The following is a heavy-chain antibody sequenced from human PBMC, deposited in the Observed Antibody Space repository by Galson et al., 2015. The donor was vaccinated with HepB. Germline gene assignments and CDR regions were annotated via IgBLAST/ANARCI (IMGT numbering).Heavy chain of an antibody. V-gene: IGHV1-2*02. J-gene: IGHJ6*02. CDR3: AFGIVESGYYFNYYDMDV. CDR1: GYTFTGYY. CDR2: INPNSGGT. D-gene: IGHD3-3*01. Sequence: SVKVSCKASGYTFTGYYMHWVRQAPGQGLEWMGWINPNSGGTNYAQKFQGRVTMTRDTSISTAYMELSRLRSDDTAVYYCAFGIVESGYYFNYYDMDVWGQGTTVTVSS.